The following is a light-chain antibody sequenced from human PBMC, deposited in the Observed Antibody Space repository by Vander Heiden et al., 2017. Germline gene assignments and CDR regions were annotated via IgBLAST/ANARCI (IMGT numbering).Light chain of an antibody. CDR2: ATS. CDR3: QQSYSTPKT. CDR1: QSISSY. J-gene: IGKJ1*01. V-gene: IGKV1-39*01. Sequence: RVTITCRASQSISSYLNWYQQKPGKAPKLLIYATSSLQIGVPSRFSGSGSGTDFTLTISSLQPEDFATYYCQQSYSTPKTFGQGTKVEIK.